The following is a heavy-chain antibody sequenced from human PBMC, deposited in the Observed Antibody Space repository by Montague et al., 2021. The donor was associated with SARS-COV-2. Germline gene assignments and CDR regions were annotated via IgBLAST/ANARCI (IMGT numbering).Heavy chain of an antibody. D-gene: IGHD3-9*01. J-gene: IGHJ6*03. CDR2: IYYSGST. CDR3: ARDSRADFDWLFPDSGSYYYYMDV. V-gene: IGHV4-59*01. CDR1: GGSISSYY. Sequence: SETLSLTCTASGGSISSYYWSWIRQPPGKGLEWIGYIYYSGSTNYDPSLKSRVTISVDTSKNQFSLKLSSVTAADTAVYYCARDSRADFDWLFPDSGSYYYYMDVGGKGTTVTVSS.